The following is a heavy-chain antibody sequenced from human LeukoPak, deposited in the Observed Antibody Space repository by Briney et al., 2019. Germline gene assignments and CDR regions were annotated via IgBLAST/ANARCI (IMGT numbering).Heavy chain of an antibody. D-gene: IGHD1-7*01. CDR1: GFTFTSYS. V-gene: IGHV3-23*01. J-gene: IGHJ4*02. Sequence: GGSLRLSCAASGFTFTSYSMSWVRQAPGKGLEWVSGTSDRGDYTYYADSVKGRFTISRDSPKNTLFLQMNSLRAEDTALYFCARKAQYNGHYPLDYWGQGTLVTVSS. CDR2: TSDRGDYT. CDR3: ARKAQYNGHYPLDY.